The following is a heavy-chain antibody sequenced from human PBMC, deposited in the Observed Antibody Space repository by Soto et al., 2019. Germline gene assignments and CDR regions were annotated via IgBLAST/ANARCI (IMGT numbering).Heavy chain of an antibody. Sequence: SETLSLTCTVSGCSISSYYWSWIRQPPGKGLEWIGYIYYSGSTNYNPSLKSRVTISVDTSKNQFSLKLSSVTAADTAVYYCARAYSYGSGSPPFDYWGQGTLVTVSS. D-gene: IGHD3-10*01. J-gene: IGHJ4*02. CDR1: GCSISSYY. CDR3: ARAYSYGSGSPPFDY. CDR2: IYYSGST. V-gene: IGHV4-59*01.